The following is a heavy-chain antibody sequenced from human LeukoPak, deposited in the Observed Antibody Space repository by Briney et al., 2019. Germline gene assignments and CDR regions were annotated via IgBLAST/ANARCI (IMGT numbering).Heavy chain of an antibody. D-gene: IGHD3-10*01. V-gene: IGHV4-39*01. Sequence: PSETLSLTCTVSGGSISSSSYYWGWIRQPPGKGLEWIGSIYYSGSTYYNPSLKSRVTISVDTSKNQFSLKLSSVTAADTAGYYWGKARPGESNAYGAKETLAPVPS. J-gene: IGHJ4*02. CDR1: GGSISSSSYY. CDR3: GKARPGESNAY. CDR2: IYYSGST.